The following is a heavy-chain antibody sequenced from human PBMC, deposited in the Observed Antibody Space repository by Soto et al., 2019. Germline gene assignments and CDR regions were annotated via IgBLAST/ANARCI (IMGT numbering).Heavy chain of an antibody. CDR3: ARVPDYWSGETNWFDP. CDR1: GGSISSGGYY. Sequence: SETLSLTCTVSGGSISSGGYYWSWIRQHPGKGLEWIGYIYYSGSTYYNPSLKSRVTISVDTSKNQFSLKLSSVTAADTAVYYCARVPDYWSGETNWFDPWGQGTLVTVSS. D-gene: IGHD2-15*01. J-gene: IGHJ5*02. V-gene: IGHV4-31*03. CDR2: IYYSGST.